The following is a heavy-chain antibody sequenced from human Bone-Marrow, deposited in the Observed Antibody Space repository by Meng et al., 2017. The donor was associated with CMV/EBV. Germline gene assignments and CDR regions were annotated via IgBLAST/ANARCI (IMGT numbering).Heavy chain of an antibody. V-gene: IGHV1-46*01. Sequence: ASVKVSCKASGYTFTSYYMHWVRQAPGQGLEWMGIINPSGGSTSYAQKFQGRVTMTRDTSTSTVYMELSSLGSEDTAVYYCARGSSPVGVVIIPSDFDYWGQGTLVTVSS. J-gene: IGHJ4*02. D-gene: IGHD3-3*01. CDR1: GYTFTSYY. CDR3: ARGSSPVGVVIIPSDFDY. CDR2: INPSGGST.